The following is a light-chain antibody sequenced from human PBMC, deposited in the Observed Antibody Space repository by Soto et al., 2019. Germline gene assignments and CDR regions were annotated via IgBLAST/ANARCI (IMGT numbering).Light chain of an antibody. CDR1: SSNIGSNT. CDR2: YNN. V-gene: IGLV1-44*01. J-gene: IGLJ3*02. Sequence: QSVLTQPPSASGTPGQRVTISCSGSSSNIGSNTVNWYQQLPGTAPTLLIYYNNQRPSGVPDRFSGSKSGTSASLAISGLQSEDEADYYCSSYAGSNNFWVFGGGTKLTVL. CDR3: SSYAGSNNFWV.